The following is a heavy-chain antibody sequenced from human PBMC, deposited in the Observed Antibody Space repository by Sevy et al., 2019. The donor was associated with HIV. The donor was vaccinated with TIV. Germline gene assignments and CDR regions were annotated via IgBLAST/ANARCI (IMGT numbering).Heavy chain of an antibody. CDR2: FDPEDGET. D-gene: IGHD1-1*01. CDR3: ATDDGLERLPTQFDY. Sequence: ASVKVSCKVSGYTLTELSMHWVRQAPGKGLEWMGGFDPEDGETIYAQKFQGRVTMTEDTSTDTAYMELSSLRSEDPAVYYCATDDGLERLPTQFDYWGQGTLVTVSS. CDR1: GYTLTELS. V-gene: IGHV1-24*01. J-gene: IGHJ4*02.